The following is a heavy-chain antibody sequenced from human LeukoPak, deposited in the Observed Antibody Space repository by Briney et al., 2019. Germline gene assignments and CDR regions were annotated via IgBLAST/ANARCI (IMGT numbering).Heavy chain of an antibody. CDR2: IRSSGNTI. D-gene: IGHD6-6*01. CDR3: ARLGDRQRLDP. J-gene: IGHJ5*02. Sequence: PGGSLRLSCAASGFTFSDYSMSWIRQAPGKGLEWVSYIRSSGNTIYYADSVKGRFTVSRDNAKNSLFLQMNSLRAEDTAVYYCARLGDRQRLDPWGQGTLVTVSS. CDR1: GFTFSDYS. V-gene: IGHV3-11*04.